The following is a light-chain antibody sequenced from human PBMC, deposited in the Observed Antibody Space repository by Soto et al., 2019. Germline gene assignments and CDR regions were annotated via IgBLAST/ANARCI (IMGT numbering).Light chain of an antibody. CDR1: SSNIGSNT. Sequence: QSVLTQPPSASGTHGQRVTISCSGSSSNIGSNTVNWYQQLPGTAHKLLIYSNNQRPSGVPDRFSGSKSGTSASLAISGLQSEDEADYYCAAWGDSLNGPVFGGGTKVTVL. CDR2: SNN. V-gene: IGLV1-44*01. J-gene: IGLJ2*01. CDR3: AAWGDSLNGPV.